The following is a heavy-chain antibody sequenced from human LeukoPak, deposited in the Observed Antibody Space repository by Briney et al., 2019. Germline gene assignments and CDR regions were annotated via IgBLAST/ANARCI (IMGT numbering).Heavy chain of an antibody. CDR1: GFTFSSYA. Sequence: QPGGSLRLSCAASGFTFSSYAMSWVRQAPGKGLEWVSAITGTGGSTYYADSVKGRFTISRDNSKNTLYLQMNSLRAEDTAVYYCATRGYCSGTSCYAPQPWGQGTLVTVSS. V-gene: IGHV3-23*01. J-gene: IGHJ5*02. CDR3: ATRGYCSGTSCYAPQP. D-gene: IGHD2-2*01. CDR2: ITGTGGST.